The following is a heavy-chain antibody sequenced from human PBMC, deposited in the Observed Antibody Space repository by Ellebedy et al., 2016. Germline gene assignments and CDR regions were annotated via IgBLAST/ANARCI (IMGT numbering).Heavy chain of an antibody. CDR2: IYPGDSDT. Sequence: GESLKISCKGSGYSFTSYWIGWVRQMPGKGLEWMGIIYPGDSDTRYSPSFQGQVTISADKSISTAYLQWSSLKASDTAMYYCARIMITFGGVIAPIYYFDYWGQGTLVTVSS. J-gene: IGHJ4*02. V-gene: IGHV5-51*01. CDR1: GYSFTSYW. CDR3: ARIMITFGGVIAPIYYFDY. D-gene: IGHD3-16*02.